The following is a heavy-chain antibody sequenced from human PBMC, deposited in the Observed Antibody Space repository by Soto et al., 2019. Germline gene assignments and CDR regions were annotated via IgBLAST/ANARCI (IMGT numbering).Heavy chain of an antibody. CDR3: AKDTYSSSWYGPSYYFAY. CDR2: ISGSGGST. Sequence: EVQLLESGGGLVQPGGSLRLSCAASGFTFSSYAMSWVRQAPGKGLEWVSAISGSGGSTYYADSVKGRFTISRDNSKNTLYLQMNSLRAEDTAVYYCAKDTYSSSWYGPSYYFAYWGQGTLVTVSS. J-gene: IGHJ4*02. V-gene: IGHV3-23*01. D-gene: IGHD6-13*01. CDR1: GFTFSSYA.